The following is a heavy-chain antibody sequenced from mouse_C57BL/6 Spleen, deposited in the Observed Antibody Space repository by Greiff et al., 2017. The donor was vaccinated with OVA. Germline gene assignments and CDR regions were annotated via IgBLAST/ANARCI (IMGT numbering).Heavy chain of an antibody. CDR2: IDPSDSYT. CDR3: SRSATGTYYAMDY. CDR1: GFTFTSYW. V-gene: IGHV1-69*01. J-gene: IGHJ4*01. D-gene: IGHD4-1*01. Sequence: VQLQQPGAELVMPGASVKLSCKASGFTFTSYWMHWVKQTPGQGLEWIGEIDPSDSYTNYNQKLQGKSTFTVDTSSNTAYLQLSSLTSEDSAVNYGSRSATGTYYAMDYWGQGTSVTVSS.